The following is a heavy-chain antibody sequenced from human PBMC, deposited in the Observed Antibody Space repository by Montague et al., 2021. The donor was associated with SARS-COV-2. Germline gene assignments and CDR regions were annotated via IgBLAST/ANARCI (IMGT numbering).Heavy chain of an antibody. CDR1: GGSISSSSYY. CDR3: ARQENSSGWFKPDAFDI. CDR2: IYYSGST. V-gene: IGHV4-39*01. D-gene: IGHD6-19*01. J-gene: IGHJ3*02. Sequence: SETLSLTCTVSGGSISSSSYYWGWIHQPPGKGLEWIGSIYYSGSTYYNPSLKSRVTISVDTSKNQFSLKLSSVTAADTAVYYCARQENSSGWFKPDAFDIWDQGTMVTVSS.